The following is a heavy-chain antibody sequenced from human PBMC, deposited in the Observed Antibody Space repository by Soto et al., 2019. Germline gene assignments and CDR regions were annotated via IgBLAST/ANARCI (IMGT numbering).Heavy chain of an antibody. D-gene: IGHD2-8*01. Sequence: GGSLRLSCSASGFTFSSYAMHWVRQAPGKGLEYVSAISSNGGSTYYADSVKGRFTISRDNSENTLYLQMSSLRAEDTAVYYCVKDIRGYCTNGVCYEDPSRDPWGQGTLVTVSS. CDR2: ISSNGGST. CDR3: VKDIRGYCTNGVCYEDPSRDP. J-gene: IGHJ5*02. V-gene: IGHV3-64D*08. CDR1: GFTFSSYA.